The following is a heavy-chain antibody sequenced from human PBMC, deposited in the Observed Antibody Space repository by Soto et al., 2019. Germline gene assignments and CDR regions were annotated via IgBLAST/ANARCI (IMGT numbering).Heavy chain of an antibody. J-gene: IGHJ6*02. CDR2: IIPILGIA. Sequence: QVQLVQSGAEVKKPGSSVKVSCKASGGTFSSYTISWVRQAPGQGLEWMGRIIPILGIANYAQKLQGRVTITADKSTSTAYMGLSSLRSEDTAVYYCARGAISTSRYYYYGMDVWGQGTTVTVSS. CDR1: GGTFSSYT. D-gene: IGHD2-2*01. V-gene: IGHV1-69*02. CDR3: ARGAISTSRYYYYGMDV.